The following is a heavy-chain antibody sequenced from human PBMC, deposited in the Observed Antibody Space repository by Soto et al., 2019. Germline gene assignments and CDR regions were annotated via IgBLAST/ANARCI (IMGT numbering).Heavy chain of an antibody. CDR2: IIPIFGTA. CDR1: GGTFSSYA. V-gene: IGHV1-69*13. CDR3: ARSPPAYYGSGSYGLPRGNWFDP. J-gene: IGHJ5*02. D-gene: IGHD3-10*01. Sequence: GASVKVSCKASGGTFSSYAISWVRQAPGQGLEWMGGIIPIFGTANYAQKFQGRVTITADESTSTAYMELSSLRSEDTAVYYCARSPPAYYGSGSYGLPRGNWFDPWGQGTLVTVSS.